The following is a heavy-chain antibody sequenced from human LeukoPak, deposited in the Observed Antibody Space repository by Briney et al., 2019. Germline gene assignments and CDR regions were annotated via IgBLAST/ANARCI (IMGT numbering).Heavy chain of an antibody. CDR1: GFTFSSYD. CDR3: ARVRGDFWSGYLTTRDYGMDV. D-gene: IGHD3-3*01. J-gene: IGHJ6*02. V-gene: IGHV3-13*01. CDR2: IGTAGDT. Sequence: GGSLRLSCAASGFTFSSYDMHWVRQATGKGLEWVSAIGTAGDTYYPGSVKGRFTISRENAKNSLYLQMNSLRAGDTAVNYCARVRGDFWSGYLTTRDYGMDVWGPGTTVTVSS.